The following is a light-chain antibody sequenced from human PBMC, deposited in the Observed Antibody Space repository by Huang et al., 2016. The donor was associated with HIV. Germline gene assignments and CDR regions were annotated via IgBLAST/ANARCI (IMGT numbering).Light chain of an antibody. J-gene: IGKJ4*01. CDR2: YSC. CDR1: QVISNS. V-gene: IGKV1-NL1*01. Sequence: DIQMTQSPSSLSASVGDRVTITCRASQVISNSLAWYQQKPGKAPKLLLFYSCRLEGGSPSRFSGSGSGADYTLTISSLQPEDFATYYCQQYYSTPLTFGGGTKVQIK. CDR3: QQYYSTPLT.